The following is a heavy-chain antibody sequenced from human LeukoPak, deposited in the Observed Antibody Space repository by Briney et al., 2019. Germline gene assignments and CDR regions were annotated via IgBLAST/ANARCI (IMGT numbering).Heavy chain of an antibody. CDR3: AKVGCSSTSCRLYYFDY. V-gene: IGHV3-23*01. D-gene: IGHD2-2*01. J-gene: IGHJ4*02. CDR1: GFTFSSHA. Sequence: GGSLRLSCAASGFTFSSHAMSWVRQAPGKGLEWVSAISGSGGSTYYADSVKGRFTISRDNSKNTLYLQMNSLRAEDTAVYYCAKVGCSSTSCRLYYFDYWGQGTLVTVSS. CDR2: ISGSGGST.